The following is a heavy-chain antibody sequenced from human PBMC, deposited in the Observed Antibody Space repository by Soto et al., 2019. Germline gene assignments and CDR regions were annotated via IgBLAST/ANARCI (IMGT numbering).Heavy chain of an antibody. CDR2: INHSGST. D-gene: IGHD2-15*01. Sequence: SETLSLTCAVYGGSFSGYYWSWIRQPPGKGLEWIGEINHSGSTNYNPSLKSRVTISVDTSKNQFSLKLSSVTAADTAVYYCARRSCSGGSCYPPYYYYYMDVWGKGTTVTVSS. V-gene: IGHV4-34*01. CDR3: ARRSCSGGSCYPPYYYYYMDV. J-gene: IGHJ6*03. CDR1: GGSFSGYY.